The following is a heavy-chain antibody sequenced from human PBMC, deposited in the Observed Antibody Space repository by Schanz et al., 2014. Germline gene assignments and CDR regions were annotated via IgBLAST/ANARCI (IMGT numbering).Heavy chain of an antibody. J-gene: IGHJ3*01. CDR3: ATNSPFRMVRGSNAFDA. V-gene: IGHV1-69*02. CDR1: GGTFSSST. Sequence: QVQLVQSGAEVKKPGSSVKVSCKASGGTFSSSTLTWVRQAPGQGLEWMGRIIPILDKTNYAQKFQGRVTMTTDTSTGITSLELRNLKSDDTAVYYCATNSPFRMVRGSNAFDAWGQGTMVTVSS. CDR2: IIPILDKT. D-gene: IGHD3-10*01.